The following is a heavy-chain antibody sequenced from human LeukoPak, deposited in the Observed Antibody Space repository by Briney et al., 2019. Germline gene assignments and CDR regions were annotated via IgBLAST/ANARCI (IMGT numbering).Heavy chain of an antibody. CDR2: ISGSSSTI. CDR3: ARDRTIFGVVIMDDY. D-gene: IGHD3-3*01. V-gene: IGHV3-48*01. Sequence: GGSLRLSCAASGFTFSSYSINGARQAPGKGLGWVSYISGSSSTIYYAASVKGRFTISRDNAKNSLYLQMNSLRAEDTAVYYCARDRTIFGVVIMDDYWGQGTLVTVSS. CDR1: GFTFSSYS. J-gene: IGHJ4*02.